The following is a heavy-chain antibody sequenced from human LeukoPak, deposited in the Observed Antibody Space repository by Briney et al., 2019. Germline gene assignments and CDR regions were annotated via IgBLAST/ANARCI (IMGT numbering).Heavy chain of an antibody. Sequence: GGSLRLSCAASGFTFSSYGMHWVRQAPGEGLEWVAVISYDGSNKYYADSVKGRFTISRDNSKNTLYLQMNSLRAEDTAVYYCAKSPSPDTVTTVDYWGQGTLVTVSS. CDR3: AKSPSPDTVTTVDY. D-gene: IGHD4-17*01. CDR2: ISYDGSNK. V-gene: IGHV3-30*18. CDR1: GFTFSSYG. J-gene: IGHJ4*02.